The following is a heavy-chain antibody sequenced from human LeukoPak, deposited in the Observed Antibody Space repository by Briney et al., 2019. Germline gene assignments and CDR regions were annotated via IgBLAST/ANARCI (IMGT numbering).Heavy chain of an antibody. D-gene: IGHD5-24*01. J-gene: IGHJ4*02. CDR3: ARTSRWLQFPWIDY. Sequence: KASETLSLTCTVSGGSISSSSYYWGWIRQPPGKGLEWIGSIYYSGSTYYSPSLKSRVTISVDTSKNQFSLKLSSVTAADTAVYYCARTSRWLQFPWIDYWGQGTLVTVSS. CDR1: GGSISSSSYY. V-gene: IGHV4-39*01. CDR2: IYYSGST.